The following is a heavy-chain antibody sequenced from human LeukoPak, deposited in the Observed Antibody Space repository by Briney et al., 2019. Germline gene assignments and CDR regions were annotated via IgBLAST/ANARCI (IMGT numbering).Heavy chain of an antibody. V-gene: IGHV1-2*02. J-gene: IGHJ4*02. Sequence: ASVKVSCKASGYTFTGYYIHWVRQAPGQGLEWMGWVNPHSGATHYAQKFQDRVTMTSDTSISTAYMELSSLRSDDTAIYYCARRPPSGYSDEIDYWGQGIPVIVSS. D-gene: IGHD3-3*01. CDR3: ARRPPSGYSDEIDY. CDR1: GYTFTGYY. CDR2: VNPHSGAT.